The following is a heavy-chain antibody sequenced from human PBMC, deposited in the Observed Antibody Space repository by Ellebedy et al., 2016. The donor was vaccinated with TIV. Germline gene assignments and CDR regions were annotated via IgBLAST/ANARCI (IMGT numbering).Heavy chain of an antibody. CDR1: GFTFSDYY. D-gene: IGHD3-22*01. J-gene: IGHJ4*02. Sequence: GESLKISCAASGFTFSDYYMSWIRQAPGKGLEWVSYISSSSSYTNYADSVKGRFTISRDNAKNSLYLQMNSLRAEDTAVYYCARLDYDSSGYPFDYWGQGTLVTVSS. V-gene: IGHV3-11*06. CDR2: ISSSSSYT. CDR3: ARLDYDSSGYPFDY.